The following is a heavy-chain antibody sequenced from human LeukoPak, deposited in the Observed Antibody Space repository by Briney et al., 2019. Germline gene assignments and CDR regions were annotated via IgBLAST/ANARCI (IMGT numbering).Heavy chain of an antibody. CDR1: GFTFSSYA. Sequence: GGSLRLSCAASGFTFSSYAMGWVRQAPGKGLEWVAVISYDGSNKYYADSVKGRFTISRDNSKNTLYLQMNSLRAEDTAVYYCARVMVRGEFFDYWGQGTLVTVSS. V-gene: IGHV3-30-3*01. CDR2: ISYDGSNK. CDR3: ARVMVRGEFFDY. D-gene: IGHD3-10*01. J-gene: IGHJ4*02.